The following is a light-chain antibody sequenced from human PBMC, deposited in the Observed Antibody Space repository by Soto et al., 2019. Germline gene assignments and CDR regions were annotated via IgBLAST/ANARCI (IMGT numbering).Light chain of an antibody. Sequence: QSVLTQPPSVSGAPGQSVTISCSGTSYNIGAGYDVPWYHQLPGTAPKLIIFGNNNRPSGVPARFSASRSGTSASLAITGLQAEDDADDYCQSFDTSLRGSVFGGGTKLTVL. CDR3: QSFDTSLRGSV. J-gene: IGLJ3*02. CDR1: SYNIGAGYD. CDR2: GNN. V-gene: IGLV1-40*01.